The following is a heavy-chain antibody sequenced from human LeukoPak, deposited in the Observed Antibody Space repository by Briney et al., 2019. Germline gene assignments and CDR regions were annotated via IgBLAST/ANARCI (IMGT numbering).Heavy chain of an antibody. CDR3: ARTIACDY. D-gene: IGHD6-13*01. CDR2: ISNSSSTI. CDR1: GFTFSYYS. Sequence: GGSLRLSCAASGFTFSYYSMNWVRQAPGKGLEWVSYISNSSSTIYYADSVKGRFTISRDNAKNSLYLQMNSLRADDTAVYYCARTIACDYWGQGTLVAVSS. V-gene: IGHV3-48*01. J-gene: IGHJ4*02.